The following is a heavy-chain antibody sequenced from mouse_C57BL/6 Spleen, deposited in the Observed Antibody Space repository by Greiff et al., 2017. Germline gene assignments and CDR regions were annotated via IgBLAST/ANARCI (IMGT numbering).Heavy chain of an antibody. V-gene: IGHV8-8*01. D-gene: IGHD2-5*01. CDR2: IWWDDDK. CDR3: ARSAYYSNYVIDY. CDR1: GFSLSTFGMG. Sequence: LKESGPGILQPSQTLSLTCSFSGFSLSTFGMGVGWIRQPSGKGLEWLAHIWWDDDKYYNPALKSRLTISKDTSKNQVFLKIANVDTADTATYYCARSAYYSNYVIDYWGQGTTLTVSS. J-gene: IGHJ2*01.